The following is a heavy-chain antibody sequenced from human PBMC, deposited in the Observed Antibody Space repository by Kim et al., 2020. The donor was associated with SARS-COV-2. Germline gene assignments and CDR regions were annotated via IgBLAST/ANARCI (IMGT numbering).Heavy chain of an antibody. CDR2: IYYSGST. CDR1: SDSISSNSYY. CDR3: ARRSGNYHEAFDM. J-gene: IGHJ3*02. Sequence: SETLSLTCTVSSDSISSNSYYWGWIRQPPGKGLEWIGSIYYSGSTYYNPSLKSRVTISIDTSRNQFSLTLSSVTAADTAVYYCARRSGNYHEAFDMWGQGTMVTVSS. V-gene: IGHV4-39*01. D-gene: IGHD1-26*01.